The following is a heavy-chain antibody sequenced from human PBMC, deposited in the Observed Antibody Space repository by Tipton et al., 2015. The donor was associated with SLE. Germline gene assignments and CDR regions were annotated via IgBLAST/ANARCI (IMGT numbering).Heavy chain of an antibody. CDR1: GGSISSSSYY. J-gene: IGHJ4*02. CDR3: ARDEYRYDTTGYHLLGHFDF. D-gene: IGHD3-22*01. CDR2: IYYTGNT. Sequence: GLVKPSETLSLTCTVSGGSISSSSYYWGWIRQPPGKRLEWIGNIYYTGNTFYNPSLKSRVTISVDTSKNQFSLNLSPVTAADTAVYYCARDEYRYDTTGYHLLGHFDFWGQGTLVTVSS. V-gene: IGHV4-39*07.